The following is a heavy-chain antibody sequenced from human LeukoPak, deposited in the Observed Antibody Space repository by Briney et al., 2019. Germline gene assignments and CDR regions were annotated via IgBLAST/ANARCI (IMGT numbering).Heavy chain of an antibody. D-gene: IGHD1-1*01. CDR2: IIPIFGTA. CDR1: GGTFSSYA. J-gene: IGHJ6*03. CDR3: ARAGYNWNDGDYYYYYMDV. Sequence: ASVKVSCKASGGTFSSYAISWVRQAPGQGLEWMGRIIPIFGTAHYAQKVQGRVTITTEESTSTAYMELSSLTSEDTAVYYCARAGYNWNDGDYYYYYMDVWGKGTTVTVSS. V-gene: IGHV1-69*05.